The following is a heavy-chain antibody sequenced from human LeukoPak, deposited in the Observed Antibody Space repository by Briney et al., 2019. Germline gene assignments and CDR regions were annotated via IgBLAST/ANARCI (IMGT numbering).Heavy chain of an antibody. Sequence: SQTLSLTCAISGDSVSSNSAAWNWIRQSPSRGLEWLGRTYYRSEWYNDYAVSVKSRITINPDTSKNQFSLQLNSVTPEDTAVYYCARSISDMITFGEINWFDPWGQGTLVTVSS. J-gene: IGHJ5*02. CDR2: TYYRSEWYN. CDR3: ARSISDMITFGEINWFDP. D-gene: IGHD3-16*01. CDR1: GDSVSSNSAA. V-gene: IGHV6-1*01.